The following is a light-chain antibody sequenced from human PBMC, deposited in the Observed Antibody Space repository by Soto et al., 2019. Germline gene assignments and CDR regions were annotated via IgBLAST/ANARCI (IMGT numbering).Light chain of an antibody. CDR1: QSISSW. Sequence: DIQMTQSPSTLSASVGARVTITCRASQSISSWLAWYQQKPGKAPKLLIYKASSLESGVPSRFSGSGSGTEFTLTISSLQHDDSATYYCQQYNSYPWTFGQGTKVEIK. CDR3: QQYNSYPWT. J-gene: IGKJ1*01. CDR2: KAS. V-gene: IGKV1-5*03.